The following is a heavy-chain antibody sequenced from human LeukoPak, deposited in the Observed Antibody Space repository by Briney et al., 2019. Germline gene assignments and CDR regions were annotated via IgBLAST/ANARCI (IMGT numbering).Heavy chain of an antibody. V-gene: IGHV3-43*02. CDR3: ARESGKFDY. CDR1: GLPIADFA. CDR2: ISGDGVST. J-gene: IGHJ4*02. Sequence: GGSLRLSCVASGLPIADFAMHWVRQAPGKGVEWVSLISGDGVSTFYAASVKGRFSISRDNSKNSLSLEMNSLRTEDTAMYYCARESGKFDYWGQGTLVAVSS.